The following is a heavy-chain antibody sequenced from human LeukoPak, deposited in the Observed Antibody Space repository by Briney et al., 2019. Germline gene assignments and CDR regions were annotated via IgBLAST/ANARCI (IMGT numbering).Heavy chain of an antibody. D-gene: IGHD6-25*01. CDR2: IYYSGST. Sequence: PSETLSLTCTVSGGSISSSSYYWGWIRQPPGKGLEGIGSIYYSGSTYYNPSLNSRVTISVDTSKNQFSLKLSSVTAADTAVYYCARVTGAARLYYYYYMDVWGKGTTVTVSS. V-gene: IGHV4-39*07. J-gene: IGHJ6*03. CDR1: GGSISSSSYY. CDR3: ARVTGAARLYYYYYMDV.